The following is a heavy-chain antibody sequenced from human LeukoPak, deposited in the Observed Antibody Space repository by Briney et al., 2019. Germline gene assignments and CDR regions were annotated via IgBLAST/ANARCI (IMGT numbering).Heavy chain of an antibody. CDR3: AKALWSYQLLSISNDY. J-gene: IGHJ4*02. CDR1: GFIFSNYG. Sequence: GGSLRLSCAASGFIFSNYGMHWVRQAPGKGLEWVSFIQFDGSNGYYVDSVEGRFTISRDNSKNTLYLQMNSLRAEDTAVYYCAKALWSYQLLSISNDYWGQGTLVTVSS. V-gene: IGHV3-30*02. D-gene: IGHD2-2*01. CDR2: IQFDGSNG.